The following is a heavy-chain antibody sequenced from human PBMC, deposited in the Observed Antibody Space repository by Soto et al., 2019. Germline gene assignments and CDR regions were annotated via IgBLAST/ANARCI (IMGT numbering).Heavy chain of an antibody. Sequence: EVQLVETGGGLIQPGGSLRLSCVVSGFTVSENRMTWVRQAPGQGLEWVSDLYFYGSANYAASVRGRFTISKDDSRNTLYLQMKDLRAEDTAVYFGARVATSESFFDYWGQGTLVTVSP. D-gene: IGHD3-10*01. V-gene: IGHV3-53*02. J-gene: IGHJ4*02. CDR1: GFTVSENR. CDR3: ARVATSESFFDY. CDR2: LYFYGSA.